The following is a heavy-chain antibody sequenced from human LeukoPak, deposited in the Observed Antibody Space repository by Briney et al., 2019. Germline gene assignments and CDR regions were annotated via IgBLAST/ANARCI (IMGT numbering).Heavy chain of an antibody. V-gene: IGHV4-39*07. J-gene: IGHJ5*02. CDR2: MYSSGST. Sequence: TPSETLSLTCTVSGGSISSSSYYWGWIRQPPGKGLEWIGSMYSSGSTYYNPSLKSRVTISVATSTNQFSLKLRSVTAADTAVYYCARGGDSSGYEGRFDPWGQGTLVTVSS. CDR1: GGSISSSSYY. D-gene: IGHD3-22*01. CDR3: ARGGDSSGYEGRFDP.